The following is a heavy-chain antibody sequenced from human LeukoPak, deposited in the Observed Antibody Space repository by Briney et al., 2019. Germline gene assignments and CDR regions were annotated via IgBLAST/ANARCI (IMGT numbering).Heavy chain of an antibody. Sequence: APVKVSCKASGYTLSGCYVHWVRQAPGQELEWVAIIKGSSGRTEYAQKFQGRVTVTRDMSTSTVYMELNNLRSEDTAVYYCAREPPESYYFDNWGQGTLVTVSS. J-gene: IGHJ4*02. V-gene: IGHV1-46*01. CDR3: AREPPESYYFDN. CDR2: IKGSSGRT. CDR1: GYTLSGCY.